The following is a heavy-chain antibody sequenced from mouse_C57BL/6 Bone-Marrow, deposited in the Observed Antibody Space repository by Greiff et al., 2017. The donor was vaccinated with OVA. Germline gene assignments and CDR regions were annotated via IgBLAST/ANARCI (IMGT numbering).Heavy chain of an antibody. CDR2: IYPSASET. J-gene: IGHJ3*01. CDR1: GYTFTSYW. Sequence: QVQLQQPGAELVRPGSSVKLSCKASGYTFTSYWMDWVKQRPGQGLEWIGNIYPSASETHYNQKFKDKATFTVDKSSSTADMQLSSLTSEDSAVYYCARRYYGSSYEGFAYWGQGTLVTVSA. V-gene: IGHV1-61*01. D-gene: IGHD1-1*01. CDR3: ARRYYGSSYEGFAY.